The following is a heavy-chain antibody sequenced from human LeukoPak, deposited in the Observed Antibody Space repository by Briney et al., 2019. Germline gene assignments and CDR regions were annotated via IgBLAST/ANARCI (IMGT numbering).Heavy chain of an antibody. CDR2: IYPGDSDT. J-gene: IGHJ6*03. CDR3: ASHRLITMVRVPHDYYYYYYMDV. Sequence: GESLKISCKGSGYSFTSYWIGWVRQMPGKGVEWMGIIYPGDSDTRYSPSFQGQVTISADKSISTAYLQWSSLKAADTAMYYCASHRLITMVRVPHDYYYYYYMDVWGKGTTVTISS. V-gene: IGHV5-51*01. D-gene: IGHD3-10*01. CDR1: GYSFTSYW.